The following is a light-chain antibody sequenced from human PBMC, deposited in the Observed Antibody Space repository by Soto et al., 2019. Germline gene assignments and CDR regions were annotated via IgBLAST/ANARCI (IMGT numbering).Light chain of an antibody. J-gene: IGKJ3*01. CDR2: GAS. CDR3: QYCDYLPL. CDR1: HDISNY. Sequence: DIQMTQSPSSLSASVGDRVTITCQASHDISNYLNWYQHKPVKAHKLLIYGASNLETGVPSRFSGSGSGTDFTFTISSLQPEDIATYYCQYCDYLPLFGPGTTVDLK. V-gene: IGKV1-33*01.